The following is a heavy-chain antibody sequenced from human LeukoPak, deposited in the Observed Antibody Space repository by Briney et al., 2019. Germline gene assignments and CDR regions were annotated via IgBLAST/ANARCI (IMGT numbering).Heavy chain of an antibody. J-gene: IGHJ4*02. CDR3: ARGPRQGRTGDCQPFDY. V-gene: IGHV4-34*01. CDR2: INHSGST. CDR1: GGSFSGYY. D-gene: IGHD2-21*02. Sequence: SETLSFTGAGYGGSFSGYYWSWIRQPPGKGLEGIGEINHSGSTNYNPSLKSRVTISVDTSKNQFSLKLTSVTAADTAVYFCARGPRQGRTGDCQPFDYWGQGTLVTVSS.